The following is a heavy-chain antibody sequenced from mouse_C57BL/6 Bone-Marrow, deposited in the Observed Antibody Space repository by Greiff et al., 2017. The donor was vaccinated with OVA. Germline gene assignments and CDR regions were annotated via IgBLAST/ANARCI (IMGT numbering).Heavy chain of an antibody. Sequence: LVESGPELARPWASVKISCQAFYTFFRRVHFAIRDPNSWMQWVKQRPGQGLEWIGAISPGKGDTNYKQKCKSKATLTADKSSSTAYMQLSSLTSEDSAVYYCARNDDDVGFAYWGQGTLVTVSA. CDR3: SEDSAVYYCARNDDDVGFAY. CDR2: GQGLEWIG. D-gene: IGHD2-4*01. J-gene: IGHJ3*01. V-gene: IGHV1-87*01. CDR1: YTFFRRVH.